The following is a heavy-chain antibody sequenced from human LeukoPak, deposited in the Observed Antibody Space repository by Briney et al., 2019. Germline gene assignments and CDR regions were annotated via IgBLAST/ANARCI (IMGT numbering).Heavy chain of an antibody. D-gene: IGHD6-19*01. V-gene: IGHV1-2*02. CDR2: INPNSGAT. CDR3: ARPEILRYLQWLY. CDR1: GYTLADFY. J-gene: IGHJ4*02. Sequence: ASVKVSCKASGYTLADFYLHWVRQAPGQGLEWLGWINPNSGATNYAQKFQGRVTMTRDTSISTAYMELSRLTSDDTAVYYCARPEILRYLQWLYWGQGTLVTVSS.